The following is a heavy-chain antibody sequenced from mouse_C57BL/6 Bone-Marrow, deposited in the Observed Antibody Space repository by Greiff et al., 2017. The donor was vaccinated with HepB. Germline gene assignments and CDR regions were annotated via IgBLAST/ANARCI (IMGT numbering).Heavy chain of an antibody. Sequence: EVQVVESGGGLVQPKGSLKLSCAASGFSFNTYAMNWVRQAPGKGLEWVARIRSKSNNYATYYADSVKDRFTISRDDSESILYLQMNNLKTEDTAMYCCVRHDLCDYDRDWGQGTTLTVSS. J-gene: IGHJ2*01. CDR1: GFSFNTYA. CDR2: IRSKSNNYAT. CDR3: VRHDLCDYDRD. V-gene: IGHV10-1*01. D-gene: IGHD2-4*01.